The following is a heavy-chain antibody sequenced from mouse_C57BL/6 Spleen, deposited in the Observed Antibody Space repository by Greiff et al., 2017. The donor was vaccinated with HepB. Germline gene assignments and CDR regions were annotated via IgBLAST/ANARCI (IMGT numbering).Heavy chain of an antibody. J-gene: IGHJ1*03. D-gene: IGHD1-1*01. V-gene: IGHV1-26*01. Sequence: EVKLQQSGPELVKPGASVKISCKASGYTFTDYYMNWVKQSHGKSLEWIGDINPNNGGTSYNQKFKGKATLTVDKSSSTAYMELRSLTSEDSAVYYCARIHYGSSLWYFDVWGTGTTVTVSS. CDR2: INPNNGGT. CDR1: GYTFTDYY. CDR3: ARIHYGSSLWYFDV.